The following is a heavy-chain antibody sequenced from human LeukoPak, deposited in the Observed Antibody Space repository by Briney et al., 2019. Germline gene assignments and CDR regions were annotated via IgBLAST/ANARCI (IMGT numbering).Heavy chain of an antibody. CDR1: GFTFSSYV. D-gene: IGHD5-18*01. CDR3: AKEKGYSYGYAFENGMDV. J-gene: IGHJ6*02. CDR2: ISGSGGST. V-gene: IGHV3-23*01. Sequence: GGSLRLSCAASGFTFSSYVMSWVRQAPGKGLEWVSAISGSGGSTYYADSVKGRFTISRDNSKNTLYLQMNSLRAEDTAVYYCAKEKGYSYGYAFENGMDVWGQGTTVTVSS.